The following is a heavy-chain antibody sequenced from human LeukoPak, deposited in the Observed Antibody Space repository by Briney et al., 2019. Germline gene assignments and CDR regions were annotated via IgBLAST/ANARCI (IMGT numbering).Heavy chain of an antibody. CDR1: GFTFSSYG. Sequence: HAGGSLRLSCAASGFTFSSYGMHWVRQAPGKGLEWVAFIRYDGSNKYYADSVKGRFTISRDNSKNTLFLQMNSLRAEDTAVYYCARGYIYGYHYWGQGTLVTVSS. J-gene: IGHJ4*02. CDR2: IRYDGSNK. V-gene: IGHV3-30*02. CDR3: ARGYIYGYHY. D-gene: IGHD5-18*01.